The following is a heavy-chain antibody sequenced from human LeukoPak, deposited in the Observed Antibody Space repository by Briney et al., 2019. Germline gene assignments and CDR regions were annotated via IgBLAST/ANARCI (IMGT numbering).Heavy chain of an antibody. Sequence: GGSLRLSCAASGFTFSSYGMSWVRQAPGKGLAWVSSISTSSSYIYYADSVKGRFTISRDNARNSLYLQMNSLRAEDTAVYYCAREEGGKLGIDYYFDYWGQGTLVTVS. D-gene: IGHD7-27*01. J-gene: IGHJ4*02. V-gene: IGHV3-21*01. CDR2: ISTSSSYI. CDR1: GFTFSSYG. CDR3: AREEGGKLGIDYYFDY.